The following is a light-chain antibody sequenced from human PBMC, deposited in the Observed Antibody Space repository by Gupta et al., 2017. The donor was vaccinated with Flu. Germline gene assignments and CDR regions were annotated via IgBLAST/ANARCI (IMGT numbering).Light chain of an antibody. CDR3: RHEDNSPIT. CDR2: NVS. Sequence: AIQMTQSPSSLSASVGDRVTITCRASQDIRNTLGWYQQKPGKAPKLLMYNVSTLQSGVPSIFSGSGSGTDFTLTISSLQPEDIATYYCRHEDNSPITFGRGTKVDIK. J-gene: IGKJ4*01. V-gene: IGKV1-6*01. CDR1: QDIRNT.